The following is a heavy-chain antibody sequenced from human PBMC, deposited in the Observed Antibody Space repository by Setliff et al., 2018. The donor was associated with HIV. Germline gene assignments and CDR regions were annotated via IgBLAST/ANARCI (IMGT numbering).Heavy chain of an antibody. V-gene: IGHV3-74*01. J-gene: IGHJ4*02. CDR3: TRPTANGPSIDY. Sequence: GESLRLSCAASGFIFTKYWMHWVRQGPGKGLVWVSRITVDGSFTAYADSVRGRFTISRDNAKNTLYLEMNSLRVEDTGVYYCTRPTANGPSIDYWGQGTLVTVSS. D-gene: IGHD2-8*01. CDR1: GFIFTKYW. CDR2: ITVDGSFT.